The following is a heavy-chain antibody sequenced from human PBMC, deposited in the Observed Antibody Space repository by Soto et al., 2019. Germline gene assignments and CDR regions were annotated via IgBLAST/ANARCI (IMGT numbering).Heavy chain of an antibody. D-gene: IGHD2-15*01. CDR2: IRSKAHGGTT. J-gene: IGHJ6*02. V-gene: IGHV3-49*04. CDR1: GFTFSSYA. Sequence: PGGSLRLSCAASGFTFSSYAMYWVRQAPGKGLEWMAFIRSKAHGGTTEYAASVKGRFTISRDDSESIAYLQMNSLKTEDTAVYYCTSPGVVSTPQQYYYGMDVWGQGTTVTV. CDR3: TSPGVVSTPQQYYYGMDV.